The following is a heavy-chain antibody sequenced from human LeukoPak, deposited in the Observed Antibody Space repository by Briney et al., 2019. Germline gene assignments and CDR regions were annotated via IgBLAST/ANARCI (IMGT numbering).Heavy chain of an antibody. D-gene: IGHD3-10*02. CDR1: GISFTTSD. V-gene: IGHV3-48*03. Sequence: GGSLRLSCAASGISFTTSDMQWVRQAPGKGVGWVSYISSSGSTIYYADSVKGRFTISRDNAKNSLYLQMNSLRAEDTAVYYCAELGITMIGGVWGKGTTVTISS. CDR2: ISSSGSTI. CDR3: AELGITMIGGV. J-gene: IGHJ6*04.